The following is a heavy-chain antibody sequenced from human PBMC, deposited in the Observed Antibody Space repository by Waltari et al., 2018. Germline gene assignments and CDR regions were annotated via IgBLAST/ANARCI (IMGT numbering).Heavy chain of an antibody. Sequence: EVQLLESGGGLVQPGGSLRLSCAASGFTFSRYAMSWVRQAPGKGLGGVSAISGSGGSTYYADSVKGRFTISRDNSKNTLYLQMNSLRAEDTAVYYCARDYDFWSGYYTGISAFDIWGQGTMVTVSS. D-gene: IGHD3-3*01. J-gene: IGHJ3*02. CDR2: ISGSGGST. CDR1: GFTFSRYA. V-gene: IGHV3-23*01. CDR3: ARDYDFWSGYYTGISAFDI.